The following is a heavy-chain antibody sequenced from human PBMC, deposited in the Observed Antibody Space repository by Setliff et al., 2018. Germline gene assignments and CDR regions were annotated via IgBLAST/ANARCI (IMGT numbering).Heavy chain of an antibody. CDR1: GASISGNSYY. CDR3: ARAPRYFDSTGSYFDF. J-gene: IGHJ4*02. D-gene: IGHD3-22*01. V-gene: IGHV4-39*07. Sequence: PSETLSLTCTVSGASISGNSYYWAWIRQPPGKGLEWIVSTYYGGSTYYTPSLKSRVTMSVDTSKSQFSLKLTSVTAADTAVYYCARAPRYFDSTGSYFDFWGQGTLVTVSS. CDR2: TYYGGST.